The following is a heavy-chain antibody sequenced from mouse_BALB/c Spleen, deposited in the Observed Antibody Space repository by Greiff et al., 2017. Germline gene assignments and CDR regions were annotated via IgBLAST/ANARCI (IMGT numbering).Heavy chain of an antibody. J-gene: IGHJ2*01. CDR1: GFAFSSYD. CDR3: ARDYYGSSLPFDY. V-gene: IGHV5-12-1*01. Sequence: DVMLVESGGGLVKPGGSLKLSCAASGFAFSSYDMSWVRQTPEKRLEWVAYISSGGGSTYYPDTVKGRFTISRDNAKNTLYLQMSSLKSEDTAMYYCARDYYGSSLPFDYWGQGTTLTVSS. D-gene: IGHD1-1*01. CDR2: ISSGGGST.